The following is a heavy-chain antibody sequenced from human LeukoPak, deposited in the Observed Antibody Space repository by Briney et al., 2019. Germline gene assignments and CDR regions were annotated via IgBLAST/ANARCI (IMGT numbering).Heavy chain of an antibody. V-gene: IGHV4-34*01. Sequence: SQTLSLTCAVYGGSFSGYYWSWIRQPPGKGLEWIGEINHSGSTNYNPSLKSRVTISVETSKNQFSLKLSSVTAADTAVYYCASLRIAVAGTPWFDPWGQGTLVTVSS. CDR3: ASLRIAVAGTPWFDP. CDR2: INHSGST. CDR1: GGSFSGYY. J-gene: IGHJ5*02. D-gene: IGHD6-19*01.